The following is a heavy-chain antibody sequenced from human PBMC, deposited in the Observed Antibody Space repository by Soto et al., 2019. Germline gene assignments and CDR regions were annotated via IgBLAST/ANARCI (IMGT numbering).Heavy chain of an antibody. J-gene: IGHJ6*02. V-gene: IGHV3-33*01. Sequence: LRLSCAASGFTFSSYGMHWVRQAPGKGLEWVAVIWYDGSNKYYADSVKGRFTISRDNSKNTLYLQMNSLRAEDTAVYYCARVAHYYYYGMDVWGQGTTVTVSS. CDR1: GFTFSSYG. CDR3: ARVAHYYYYGMDV. CDR2: IWYDGSNK.